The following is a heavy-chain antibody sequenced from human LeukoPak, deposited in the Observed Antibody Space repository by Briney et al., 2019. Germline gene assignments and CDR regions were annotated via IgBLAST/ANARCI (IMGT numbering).Heavy chain of an antibody. Sequence: GGSLRLSCAASGFTFSSYAMSWVRQAPGKGLEWVSAISGSGGSTYYADSVKDRFTISRDNSKNTLYLQMNSLRAEDTAVYYCAKDRELLWFGELLYRPSNWFDPWGQGTLVTVSS. V-gene: IGHV3-23*01. CDR3: AKDRELLWFGELLYRPSNWFDP. J-gene: IGHJ5*02. D-gene: IGHD3-10*01. CDR2: ISGSGGST. CDR1: GFTFSSYA.